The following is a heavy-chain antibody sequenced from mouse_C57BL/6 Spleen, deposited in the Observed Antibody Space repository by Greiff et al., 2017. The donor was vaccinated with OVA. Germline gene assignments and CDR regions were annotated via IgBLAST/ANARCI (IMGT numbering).Heavy chain of an antibody. Sequence: VQLQQSGAELARPGASVKMSCKASGYTFTSYTMHWVKQRPGQGLEWIGYINPSSGYTKYNQKFKDKATLTADKSSSTAYMQLSSLTSEDSAVYYCARGATDYGNYLYYFDYWGQGTTLTVSS. V-gene: IGHV1-4*01. D-gene: IGHD2-1*01. CDR1: GYTFTSYT. CDR3: ARGATDYGNYLYYFDY. CDR2: INPSSGYT. J-gene: IGHJ2*01.